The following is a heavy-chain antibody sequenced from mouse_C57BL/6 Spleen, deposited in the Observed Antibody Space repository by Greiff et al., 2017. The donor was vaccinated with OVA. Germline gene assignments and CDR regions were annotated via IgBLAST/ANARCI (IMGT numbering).Heavy chain of an antibody. Sequence: VQLVESGPGLVQPSQSLSITCTVSGFSLTSYGVHWVRQSPGKGLEWLGVIWSGGSTDYNAAFISRLSISKDNSKSQVFFKMNSLQADDTAIYYCARERDHYGRGAMDYWGQGTSVTVSS. D-gene: IGHD1-1*01. J-gene: IGHJ4*01. CDR2: IWSGGST. CDR3: ARERDHYGRGAMDY. V-gene: IGHV2-2*01. CDR1: GFSLTSYG.